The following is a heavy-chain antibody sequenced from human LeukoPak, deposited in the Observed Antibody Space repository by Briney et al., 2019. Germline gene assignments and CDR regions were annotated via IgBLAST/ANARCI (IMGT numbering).Heavy chain of an antibody. Sequence: SETLSLTCTVSGGSISSSSYYWGWIRQPPGKGLEWIGSIYYSGSTYYNPSLKSRVTISVDTSKNQFSLKLSSVTAADTAVYYCARGRLVRGVIIMAGRNWFDPWGQGTLVTVSS. J-gene: IGHJ5*02. CDR3: ARGRLVRGVIIMAGRNWFDP. CDR2: IYYSGST. V-gene: IGHV4-39*07. CDR1: GGSISSSSYY. D-gene: IGHD3-10*01.